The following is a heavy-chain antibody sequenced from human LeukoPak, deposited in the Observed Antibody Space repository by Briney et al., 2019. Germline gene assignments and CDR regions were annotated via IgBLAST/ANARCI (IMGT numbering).Heavy chain of an antibody. CDR3: ARDSSGSYEH. D-gene: IGHD1-26*01. Sequence: SETLSLTCSVSGGSISSYYWSWIRQPAGKGLDWIGCIYTIGSTNYNPSLKSRVTISVDKSMNQFSLKLSSVTAADTAVYYCARDSSGSYEHWGQGTLVTVSS. CDR2: IYTIGST. CDR1: GGSISSYY. V-gene: IGHV4-4*07. J-gene: IGHJ4*02.